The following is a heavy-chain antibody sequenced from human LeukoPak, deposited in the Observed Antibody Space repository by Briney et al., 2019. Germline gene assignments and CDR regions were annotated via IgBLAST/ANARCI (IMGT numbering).Heavy chain of an antibody. V-gene: IGHV4-59*01. J-gene: IGHJ6*03. Sequence: PSETLSLTCAVSGGSISSYYWSWIRQPPGKGLEWIGYIYYSGSANYNPSLKSRVTISVDTSKNQFSLMVNSVTAADTAVYYCASGGYFNYYYYYMDVWGKGTTVTVSS. CDR1: GGSISSYY. D-gene: IGHD2-21*01. CDR2: IYYSGSA. CDR3: ASGGYFNYYYYYMDV.